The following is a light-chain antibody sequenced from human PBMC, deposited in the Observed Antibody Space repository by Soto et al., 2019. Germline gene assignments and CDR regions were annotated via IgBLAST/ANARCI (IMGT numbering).Light chain of an antibody. J-gene: IGLJ1*01. CDR2: GNS. Sequence: QAVVTQAPSMSGAPGQRVTISCTGSSSNIGAGYDVHWYQQLPGTAPKLLIYGNSNRPSGVPDRFSGSESATSASLAITGLQAEDEADYYCQSYDNSLSAYVFGTGTKLTVL. CDR3: QSYDNSLSAYV. CDR1: SSNIGAGYD. V-gene: IGLV1-40*01.